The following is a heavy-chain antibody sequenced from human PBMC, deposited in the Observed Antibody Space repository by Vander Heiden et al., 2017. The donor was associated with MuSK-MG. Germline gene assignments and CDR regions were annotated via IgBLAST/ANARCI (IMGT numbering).Heavy chain of an antibody. CDR2: TTVYTSQP. CDR3: ARAAYSSQYLDRFFDS. Sequence: QVQLVQSGAEVRTPGASVKVASKTSGYTSSRSCIIWVRQAPGQRLEWMGWTTVYTSQPKYPANFQGRLNMTTDTSTSTAYMELRSLTFDDTAIYFCARAAYSSQYLDRFFDSWGQGTLVTVSA. J-gene: IGHJ4*02. D-gene: IGHD3-16*01. V-gene: IGHV1-18*01. CDR1: GYTSSRSC.